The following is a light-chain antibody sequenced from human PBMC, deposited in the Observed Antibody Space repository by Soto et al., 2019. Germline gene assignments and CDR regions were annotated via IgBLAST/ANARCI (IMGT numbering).Light chain of an antibody. CDR1: QSISRD. Sequence: EIVLTQSPATLSLSPGERATLSCRASQSISRDLAWYQQKPGQAPRLLIYAASNRATGIPARFSGSGSETGVNLTISSLEPEDFAVYYSQQRSNWPRNFGQGTKLEIK. CDR3: QQRSNWPRN. CDR2: AAS. V-gene: IGKV3-11*01. J-gene: IGKJ2*01.